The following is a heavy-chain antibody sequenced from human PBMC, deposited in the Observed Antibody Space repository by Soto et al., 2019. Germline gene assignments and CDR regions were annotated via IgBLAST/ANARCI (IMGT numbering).Heavy chain of an antibody. J-gene: IGHJ4*02. CDR1: GFSLRTTGVG. CDR3: ANRRGEPGHFDY. CDR2: IYWDDDK. Sequence: QITLKESGPTLVKPTQTLTLTCTFSGFSLRTTGVGVGWIRQPPGNALEWLALIYWDDDKRHSPSLKSRLTISKDPSKNKMTLTMTNMNTVDTDTYYYANRRGEPGHFDYWGQGTLVTVSS. V-gene: IGHV2-5*02. D-gene: IGHD7-27*01.